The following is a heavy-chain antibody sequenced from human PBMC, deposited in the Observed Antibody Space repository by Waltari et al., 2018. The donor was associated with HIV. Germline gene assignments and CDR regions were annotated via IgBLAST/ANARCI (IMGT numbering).Heavy chain of an antibody. V-gene: IGHV5-51*01. CDR3: VLSMNTFGLPTYDYGGQETRTFDY. Sequence: EVHLVQSGAGGQEPGQSLKISCTGSGYMFYTYWIGWVRQMTGKGREWMGIPFPSTSNTRYTPSFQGQVTLSADTPINTAYLQWASLKASDTAMYYCVLSMNTFGLPTYDYGGQETRTFDYWGQGTLVTVSS. J-gene: IGHJ4*02. D-gene: IGHD3-16*01. CDR1: GYMFYTYW. CDR2: PFPSTSNT.